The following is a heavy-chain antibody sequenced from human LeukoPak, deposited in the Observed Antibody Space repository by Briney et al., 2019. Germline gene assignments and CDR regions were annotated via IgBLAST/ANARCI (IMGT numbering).Heavy chain of an antibody. CDR3: AKVLPQWLVRYGTFDY. Sequence: GGSLRLSCAASGFTFSSYGMSWVRQAPGKGLEWVSSINSGNSNIYYADSVRGRFTISRDNAKNSLYLQMNSLRAEDTAVYYCAKVLPQWLVRYGTFDYWGQGTLVTVSS. V-gene: IGHV3-21*01. CDR2: INSGNSNI. J-gene: IGHJ4*02. D-gene: IGHD6-19*01. CDR1: GFTFSSYG.